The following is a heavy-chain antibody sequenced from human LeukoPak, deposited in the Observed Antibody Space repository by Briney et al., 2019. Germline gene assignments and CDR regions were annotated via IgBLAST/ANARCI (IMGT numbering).Heavy chain of an antibody. Sequence: SETLSLTCTVSGGSISSSSYYWGWIRQPPGKGLEWIGSIYYSGSTNYNPSLKSRVTISVDTSKNQFSLKLSSVTAADTAVYYCARGKYYDSSGYYSYWGQGTLVTVSS. J-gene: IGHJ4*02. CDR3: ARGKYYDSSGYYSY. V-gene: IGHV4-39*07. CDR1: GGSISSSSYY. CDR2: IYYSGST. D-gene: IGHD3-22*01.